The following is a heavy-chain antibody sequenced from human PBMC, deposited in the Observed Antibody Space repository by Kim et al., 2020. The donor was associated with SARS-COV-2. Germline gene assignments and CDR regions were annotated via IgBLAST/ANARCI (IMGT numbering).Heavy chain of an antibody. CDR3: ARKELPDF. D-gene: IGHD3-10*01. V-gene: IGHV1-46*01. Sequence: RGGTSSAQKVRGRVTMTRDTSTSTVYMELRSLRSNDTAVYFCARKELPDFWGQGTLVTVSS. J-gene: IGHJ4*02. CDR2: RGGT.